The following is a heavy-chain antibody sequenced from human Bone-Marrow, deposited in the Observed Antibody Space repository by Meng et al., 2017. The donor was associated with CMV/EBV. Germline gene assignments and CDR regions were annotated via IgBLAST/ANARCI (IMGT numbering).Heavy chain of an antibody. CDR3: AKIKDY. D-gene: IGHD5-24*01. CDR2: IIPILGIA. J-gene: IGHJ4*02. Sequence: SSVKVSGKASGGTFSSYTISWVRQAPGQGLEWMGRIIPILGIANYAQKFQGRVTITADKSTSTAYMELSSLRVDDTAMYFCAKIKDYWGQGILVTVSS. CDR1: GGTFSSYT. V-gene: IGHV1-69*02.